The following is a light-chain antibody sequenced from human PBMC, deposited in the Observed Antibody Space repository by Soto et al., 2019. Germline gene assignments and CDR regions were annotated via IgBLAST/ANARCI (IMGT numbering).Light chain of an antibody. Sequence: TQSLATASVSAGERATVSCGASRSVSSNLAWYQQRPGQAPRLLIYGASTRATDIPPRFSGSGSGTEFILTISSLQSEDFAVYYCQQYSNWPRTFGQGTKVDIK. CDR3: QQYSNWPRT. CDR2: GAS. J-gene: IGKJ1*01. CDR1: RSVSSN. V-gene: IGKV3-15*01.